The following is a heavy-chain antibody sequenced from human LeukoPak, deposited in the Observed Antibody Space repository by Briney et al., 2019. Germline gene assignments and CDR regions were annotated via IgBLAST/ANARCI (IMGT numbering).Heavy chain of an antibody. D-gene: IGHD3-16*01. Sequence: SETLFLTCAVYGGSFSGYYWSWIRQPPGKGLEWIGEINHSGSTNYNPSLKRRVTISVDTSKNQFSLKLSSVTGADTAVYCWSRGRGRGINWNFDLWGRGTLVTVSS. CDR1: GGSFSGYY. CDR3: SRGRGRGINWNFDL. J-gene: IGHJ2*01. V-gene: IGHV4-34*01. CDR2: INHSGST.